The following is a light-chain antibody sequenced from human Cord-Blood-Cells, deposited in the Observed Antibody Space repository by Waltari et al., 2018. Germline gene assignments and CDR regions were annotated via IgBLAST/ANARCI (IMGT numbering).Light chain of an antibody. Sequence: QSALTQPRSVSGSPGQSVTISCTGTSSAVGGYNYVPWYQPHPGKAPKLMIYDGSKRPSGVPDRFSGSKSGNTASLTISGLQAEDEADYYCCSYAGSYTWVFGGGTKLTVL. J-gene: IGLJ3*02. V-gene: IGLV2-11*01. CDR3: CSYAGSYTWV. CDR1: SSAVGGYNY. CDR2: DGS.